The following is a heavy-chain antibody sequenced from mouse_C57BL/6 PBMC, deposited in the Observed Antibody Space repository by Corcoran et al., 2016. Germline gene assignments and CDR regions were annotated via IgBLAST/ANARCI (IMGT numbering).Heavy chain of an antibody. Sequence: QIQLVQSGPELKKPGETVKISCKASGYTFTTYGMSWVKQAPGKGLKWMGWINTYSGVPTYADDFKGRFAFSLETSASTAYLQINNLKNEDTATYFCARRSNYWYFDVWGTGTTVTVSS. CDR3: ARRSNYWYFDV. J-gene: IGHJ1*03. CDR2: INTYSGVP. CDR1: GYTFTTYG. D-gene: IGHD2-5*01. V-gene: IGHV9-3*01.